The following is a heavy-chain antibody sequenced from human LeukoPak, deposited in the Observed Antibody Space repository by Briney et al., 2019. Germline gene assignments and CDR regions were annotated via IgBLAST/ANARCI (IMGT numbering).Heavy chain of an antibody. CDR1: GFAFSNFW. CDR2: INQNGTEK. Sequence: GGSLRLSCAASGFAFSNFWMTWVRQAPGKGLEWVANINQNGTEKYYVDSVKGRFSISRDNSKNTLYLQMNSLRAEDTAVYYCARDGYPGDPRNYDFWSGYYRYFDYWGQGTLVTVSS. CDR3: ARDGYPGDPRNYDFWSGYYRYFDY. J-gene: IGHJ4*02. D-gene: IGHD3-3*01. V-gene: IGHV3-7*01.